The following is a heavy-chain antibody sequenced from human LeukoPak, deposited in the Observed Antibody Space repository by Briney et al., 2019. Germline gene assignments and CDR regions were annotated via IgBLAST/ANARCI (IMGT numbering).Heavy chain of an antibody. CDR2: MDPDCRNT. V-gene: IGHV1-8*01. D-gene: IGHD2-2*01. CDR1: GYTFTSYD. J-gene: IGHJ4*02. Sequence: ASVKVSCKASGYTFTSYDSNCVAQATEHPLEWLGWMDPDCRNTGYAQKFPVRVTVTRYIAMSTAYFSLSSLSFTATAVSYCERVIRDIVVVPAAMKDWGQGTLVTVSS. CDR3: ERVIRDIVVVPAAMKD.